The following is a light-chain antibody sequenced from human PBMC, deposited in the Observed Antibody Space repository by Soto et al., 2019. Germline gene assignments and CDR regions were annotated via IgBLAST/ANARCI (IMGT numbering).Light chain of an antibody. Sequence: EIMLTQAPGTLSLSPGDRATLSCRASQSVSGSYLAWYQQEPGQAPRLLIYDASSRATGIPDRFSGCGSGTDFTLTISSLEPEDFAVYYCQQRSNWLTFGGGTKVDIK. CDR3: QQRSNWLT. CDR1: QSVSGSY. CDR2: DAS. J-gene: IGKJ4*01. V-gene: IGKV3D-20*02.